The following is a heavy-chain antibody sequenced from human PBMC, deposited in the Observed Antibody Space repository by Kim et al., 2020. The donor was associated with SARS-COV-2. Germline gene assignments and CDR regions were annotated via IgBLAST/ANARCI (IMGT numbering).Heavy chain of an antibody. Sequence: GGSLRLSCAASGFTFSSYGMHWVRQAPGKGLEWVAVISYDGSNKYYADSVKGRFTISRDNSKNTLYLQMNSLRAEDTAVYYCAKVGPGYWGQGTLVTVSS. CDR2: ISYDGSNK. J-gene: IGHJ4*02. CDR3: AKVGPGY. CDR1: GFTFSSYG. V-gene: IGHV3-30*18.